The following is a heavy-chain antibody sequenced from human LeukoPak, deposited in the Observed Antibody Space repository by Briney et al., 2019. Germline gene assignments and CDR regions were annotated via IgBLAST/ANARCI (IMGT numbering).Heavy chain of an antibody. V-gene: IGHV3-48*04. J-gene: IGHJ4*02. CDR3: ARDLTEQLTDY. CDR1: TATFSSYS. Sequence: GSLRLSCVGPTATFSSYSVNWFRQAPGKGLGWLSYINTNGEGVYYADSVKGRFTISRDNAKNSLYLQMNSLRAEDTAVYYCARDLTEQLTDYWGQGTLVTVSS. CDR2: INTNGEGV. D-gene: IGHD1/OR15-1a*01.